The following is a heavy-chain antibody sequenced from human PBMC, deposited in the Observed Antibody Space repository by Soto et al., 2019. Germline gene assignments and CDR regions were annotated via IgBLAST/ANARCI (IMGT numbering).Heavy chain of an antibody. Sequence: GGSLRLSCAASGFTFSSYWMHWVRQAPGKGLVWVSRINSDGSSTSYADSVKGRFTISRDNAKNTLYLQMNSLRAEDTAVYCCAREAAAGRYYGMDVWGKGTTVTVSS. D-gene: IGHD6-13*01. J-gene: IGHJ6*04. V-gene: IGHV3-74*01. CDR2: INSDGSST. CDR3: AREAAAGRYYGMDV. CDR1: GFTFSSYW.